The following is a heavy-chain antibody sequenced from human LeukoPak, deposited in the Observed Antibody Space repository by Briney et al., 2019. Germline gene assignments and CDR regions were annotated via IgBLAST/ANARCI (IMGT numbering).Heavy chain of an antibody. J-gene: IGHJ6*02. D-gene: IGHD6-13*01. V-gene: IGHV3-53*01. Sequence: PGGSLRLSCAASGFTVSSNYMSWVRQAPGKGLEWVSVIYTSGGTYYADSVKGRFTISRDNVENTLFLQMNSLRVEDTAVYYCARWLRGIADEDGVDVWGQGTTVTVSS. CDR3: ARWLRGIADEDGVDV. CDR1: GFTVSSNY. CDR2: IYTSGGT.